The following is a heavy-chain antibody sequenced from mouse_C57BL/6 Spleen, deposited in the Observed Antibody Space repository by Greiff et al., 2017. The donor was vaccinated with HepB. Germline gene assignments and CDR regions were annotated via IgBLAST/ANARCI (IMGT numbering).Heavy chain of an antibody. CDR2: IDPSSGGT. CDR1: GYTFTSYW. J-gene: IGHJ4*01. Sequence: VQLQQSGAELVKPGASVKLSCKASGYTFTSYWMHWVRQRPGRGLEWIGRIDPSSGGTKYNEKLKSKATLTVDKPYSTAYMQLSSLTSDDSAVYYCATFYEGYAYALDYWGQGTSVTVSS. CDR3: ATFYEGYAYALDY. D-gene: IGHD2-3*01. V-gene: IGHV1-72*01.